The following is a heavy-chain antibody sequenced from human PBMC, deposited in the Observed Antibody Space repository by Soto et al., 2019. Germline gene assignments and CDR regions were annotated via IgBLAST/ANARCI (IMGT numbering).Heavy chain of an antibody. V-gene: IGHV4-39*01. CDR1: GGSISSSSYY. CDR2: IYYSGST. Sequence: QLQLQESGPGLVKPSETLSLTCTVSGGSISSSSYYWGWIRQPPGKGLEWIGSIYYSGSTYYNPSLKSRVTISVDTSKNQFSLKLSSVTAADTAVYYCARQLGLQTYYYDSSGLYYFDYWGQGTLVTVSS. J-gene: IGHJ4*02. D-gene: IGHD3-22*01. CDR3: ARQLGLQTYYYDSSGLYYFDY.